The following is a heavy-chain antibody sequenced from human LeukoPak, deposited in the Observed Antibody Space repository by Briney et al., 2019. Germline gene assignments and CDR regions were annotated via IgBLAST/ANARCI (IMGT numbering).Heavy chain of an antibody. CDR2: INSKSGGT. Sequence: ASVKVSCKASGYTFIDYYMHWVRQAPGQGLEWMGRINSKSGGTNYAQNFQGRVTMTRETPISTAYMELSRLRSDDTAVYYCARSRSGGENWFDPWGQGTLVTVSS. V-gene: IGHV1-2*06. CDR1: GYTFIDYY. CDR3: ARSRSGGENWFDP. J-gene: IGHJ5*02. D-gene: IGHD2-15*01.